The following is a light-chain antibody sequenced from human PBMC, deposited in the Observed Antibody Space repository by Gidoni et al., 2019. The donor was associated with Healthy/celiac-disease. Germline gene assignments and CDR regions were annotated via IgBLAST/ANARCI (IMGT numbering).Light chain of an antibody. CDR2: DAS. CDR1: QDISNY. CDR3: QQYDNLPPLFT. V-gene: IGKV1-33*01. J-gene: IGKJ3*01. Sequence: DIQMPQLPSSLSASVGDRVTITCQPSQDISNYLNWYQQKPGKAPKLLIYDASNLETGVPSRFSGSGSGTDFTFTISSLQPEDIATYYCQQYDNLPPLFTFGPGTKVDIK.